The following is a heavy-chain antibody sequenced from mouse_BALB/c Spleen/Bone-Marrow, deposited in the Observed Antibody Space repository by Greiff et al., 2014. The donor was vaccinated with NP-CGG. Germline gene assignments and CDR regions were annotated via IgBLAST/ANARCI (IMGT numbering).Heavy chain of an antibody. Sequence: EVQVVESGGDLVKPGGSLKLSCAASGFTFSTYIMSWVRQTPEKRLEWVATINSGGRYIFYPDSVKGRFTLSRDNAKNTLYLQMSSLRSDDTAMYYCTREEDYDGNYKFAYWGQGTLVTVSA. CDR1: GFTFSTYI. V-gene: IGHV5-6-4*01. J-gene: IGHJ3*01. D-gene: IGHD2-3*01. CDR2: INSGGRYI. CDR3: TREEDYDGNYKFAY.